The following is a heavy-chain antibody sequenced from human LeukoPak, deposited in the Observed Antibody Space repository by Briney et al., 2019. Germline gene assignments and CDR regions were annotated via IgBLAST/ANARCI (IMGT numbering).Heavy chain of an antibody. CDR3: ARDEGEIAARPDFDY. D-gene: IGHD6-6*01. J-gene: IGHJ4*02. Sequence: GASVKVPCKASGYTFTGYYMHWVRQAPGQGLEWMGWINPNSGGTNYAQKFQGRVTMTRDTSISTAYMELSRLRSDDTAVYYCARDEGEIAARPDFDYWGQGTLVTVSS. CDR2: INPNSGGT. V-gene: IGHV1-2*02. CDR1: GYTFTGYY.